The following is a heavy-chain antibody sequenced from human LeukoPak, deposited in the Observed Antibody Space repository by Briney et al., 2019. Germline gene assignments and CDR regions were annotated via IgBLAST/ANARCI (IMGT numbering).Heavy chain of an antibody. D-gene: IGHD3-16*01. V-gene: IGHV4-4*07. Sequence: SETLSLTCTVSGGSMSSYYWSFIRQSAGTGLEWLGRIHTSGTTWYNPSLKSRVTLSVDASKNQFSLGLASVTAADTAVYYSARGGYNAGGGRNWFDPWGHGTLVTVSS. CDR1: GGSMSSYY. CDR3: ARGGYNAGGGRNWFDP. CDR2: IHTSGTT. J-gene: IGHJ5*02.